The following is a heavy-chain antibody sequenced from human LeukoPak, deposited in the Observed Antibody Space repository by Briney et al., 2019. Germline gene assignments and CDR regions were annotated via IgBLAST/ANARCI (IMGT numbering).Heavy chain of an antibody. Sequence: GSLRLSCAASGFTFSSYAMSWVRQAPGKGLEWVSAISGSGGSTYYADSVKGRFTISRDNSKNTLYLQMNSLRAEDTAVYYCAKDRSWSSSGCYSFDYWGQGTLVTVSS. CDR3: AKDRSWSSSGCYSFDY. V-gene: IGHV3-23*01. J-gene: IGHJ4*02. CDR2: ISGSGGST. CDR1: GFTFSSYA. D-gene: IGHD3-22*01.